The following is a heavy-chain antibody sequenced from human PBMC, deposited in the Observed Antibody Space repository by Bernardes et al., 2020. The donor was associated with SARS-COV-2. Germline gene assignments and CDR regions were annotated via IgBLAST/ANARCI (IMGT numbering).Heavy chain of an antibody. CDR1: GYTLTELS. D-gene: IGHD3-16*02. V-gene: IGHV1-24*01. Sequence: ASVKVSCKVSGYTLTELSMHWVRQAPGKGLEWMGGFDPEDGETIYAQKFQGRVTMTEDTSTDTAYMELSSLRSEDTAVYYCATDPRIMITFGGVIAFDYWGQGTLVTVSS. CDR3: ATDPRIMITFGGVIAFDY. J-gene: IGHJ4*02. CDR2: FDPEDGET.